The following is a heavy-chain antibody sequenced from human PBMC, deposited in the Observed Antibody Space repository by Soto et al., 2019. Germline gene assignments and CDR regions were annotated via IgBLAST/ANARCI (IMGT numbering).Heavy chain of an antibody. J-gene: IGHJ6*02. CDR1: GFTFTSSA. CDR3: AADRYYDFRSGPHSYGMAV. D-gene: IGHD3-3*01. V-gene: IGHV1-58*01. Sequence: SVKVSFKASGFTFTSSAVQWVRQARGQRLEWIGWIVVGSGNTNYAQKFQERVTITRDMSTSTAYMELSSLRSEDTAVYYCAADRYYDFRSGPHSYGMAVWGQGTTVTVSS. CDR2: IVVGSGNT.